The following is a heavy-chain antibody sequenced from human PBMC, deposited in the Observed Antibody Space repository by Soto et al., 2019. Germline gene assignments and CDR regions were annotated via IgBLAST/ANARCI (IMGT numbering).Heavy chain of an antibody. V-gene: IGHV3-30-3*01. CDR1: GFTFSSYA. CDR2: ISYDGSNK. Sequence: GGSLRLSCAASGFTFSSYAMHWVRQAPGKGLEWVAVISYDGSNKYYADSVKGRFTISRDNSKNTLYLQMNSLRAEDTAVYYCASPLLTGTTIGLGYYYGMDVWGQGTTVTVSS. J-gene: IGHJ6*02. D-gene: IGHD1-7*01. CDR3: ASPLLTGTTIGLGYYYGMDV.